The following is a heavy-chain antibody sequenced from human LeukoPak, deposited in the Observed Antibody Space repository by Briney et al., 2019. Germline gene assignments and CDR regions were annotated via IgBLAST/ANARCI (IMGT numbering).Heavy chain of an antibody. V-gene: IGHV3-30*03. Sequence: GGSLRLSCAASGFTFSSYGMHWVRQAPGKGLEWVAVISYDGSNKYYADSVKGRFTISRDNSKNTLYLQMNSLRAEDTAVYYCARAEFEYYYDSSGYYYSNWGQGTLVTVSS. CDR3: ARAEFEYYYDSSGYYYSN. J-gene: IGHJ4*02. CDR2: ISYDGSNK. CDR1: GFTFSSYG. D-gene: IGHD3-22*01.